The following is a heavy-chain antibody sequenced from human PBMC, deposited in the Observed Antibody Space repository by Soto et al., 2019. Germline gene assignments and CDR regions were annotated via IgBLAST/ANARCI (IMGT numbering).Heavy chain of an antibody. CDR2: LWAGGNIR. V-gene: IGHV3-33*01. CDR1: GFSFSSHG. D-gene: IGHD3-3*02. J-gene: IGHJ6*02. CDR3: ARDAQHLANYGMDV. Sequence: QVQLVESGGNVVQPGRSLRLSCAASGFSFSSHGMHWVRQAPGKGLEWVAHLWAGGNIRYYAYSVKGRCTISSDHSKNTLYLQMDSLGAEDTAVYYCARDAQHLANYGMDVWGQGTTVTVSS.